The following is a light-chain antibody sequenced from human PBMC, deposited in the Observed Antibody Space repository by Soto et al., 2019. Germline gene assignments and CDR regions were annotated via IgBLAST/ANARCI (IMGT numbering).Light chain of an antibody. CDR3: QQYGTWIT. CDR1: QSVSSSY. J-gene: IGKJ5*01. V-gene: IGKV3-20*01. Sequence: EIVLTQSPGTLSLSPGERATLSCRASQSVSSSYLAWYQQKPGQAPRLLIYGASSRATGIPDRCSGSGSGTDFTLTISRLQPEYFAVYYCQQYGTWITFGQGTRLEIK. CDR2: GAS.